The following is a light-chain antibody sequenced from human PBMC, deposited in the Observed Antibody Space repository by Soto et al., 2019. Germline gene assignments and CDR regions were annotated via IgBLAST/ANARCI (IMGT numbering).Light chain of an antibody. CDR2: GAS. J-gene: IGKJ5*01. CDR3: QQYGSSPPIT. CDR1: QSISNS. V-gene: IGKV3-20*01. Sequence: DIVLTQSPATLSLSPGERATLSCRASQSISNSLAWYQQKPGQAPRLLIYGASTMATGIPDRFSGSGSGTDFTLTISRLEPEDFAVYYCQQYGSSPPITFGQGTRLEIK.